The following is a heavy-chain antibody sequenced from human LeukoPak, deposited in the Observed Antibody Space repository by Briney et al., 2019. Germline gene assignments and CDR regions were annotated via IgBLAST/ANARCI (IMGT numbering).Heavy chain of an antibody. J-gene: IGHJ4*02. D-gene: IGHD2-2*01. CDR2: ISHDGSNK. CDR3: ARLFRVVVPAANTHFDY. Sequence: PGGSLRLSCAASGFRFSSYAMNWVRQAPGKGLEWVAVISHDGSNKYYADSVKGRFTISRDNSKNTLYLQMNSLRAEDTAVYYCARLFRVVVPAANTHFDYWGQGTLVTVSS. CDR1: GFRFSSYA. V-gene: IGHV3-30*04.